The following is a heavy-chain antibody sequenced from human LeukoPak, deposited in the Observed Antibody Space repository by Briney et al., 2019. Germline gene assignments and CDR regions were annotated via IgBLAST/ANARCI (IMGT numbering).Heavy chain of an antibody. CDR2: INTNTGNP. CDR3: ARGEFSWYSDYYYMDV. J-gene: IGHJ6*03. D-gene: IGHD6-13*01. Sequence: ASVKVSCKASGYTFTSYAMNWVRQAPGQGLEWMGWINTNTGNPTYAQGFTGRFVFSLDTSVSTAYLQISSLKAEDTAVYYCARGEFSWYSDYYYMDVWGKGTTVTASS. CDR1: GYTFTSYA. V-gene: IGHV7-4-1*02.